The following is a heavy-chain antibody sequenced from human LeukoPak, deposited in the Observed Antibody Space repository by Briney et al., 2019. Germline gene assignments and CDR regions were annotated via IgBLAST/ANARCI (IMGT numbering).Heavy chain of an antibody. J-gene: IGHJ4*02. CDR2: IWFDGSNE. V-gene: IGHV3-33*06. D-gene: IGHD3-10*01. CDR1: GFTFSSYA. CDR3: VKDRDTNLVRGVIHSGYFDY. Sequence: GGSLRLSCTASGFTFSSYAMNWVRQAPGKGLEWVALIWFDGSNEYYADSVKGRFTISRDNSKNTLYLQMNSLRAEDTAVYYCVKDRDTNLVRGVIHSGYFDYWGQGTLVTVSS.